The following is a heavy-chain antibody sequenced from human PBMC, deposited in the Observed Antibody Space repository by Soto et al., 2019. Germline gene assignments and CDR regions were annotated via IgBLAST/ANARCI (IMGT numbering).Heavy chain of an antibody. V-gene: IGHV3-30*18. CDR2: ISNDGSNK. J-gene: IGHJ6*02. D-gene: IGHD6-6*01. CDR1: GFSFSTYG. Sequence: QVQMVESGGGVVQPGRSLRLSWAASGFSFSTYGMHWVRQAPGKGLEWMAVISNDGSNKYYADSVKGRFTISRDNSKDPRFLRMNSWKAEACAIYCRAEAIMPHSTSSYFFYYSGMDVWGLATTVTVSS. CDR3: AEAIMPHSTSSYFFYYSGMDV.